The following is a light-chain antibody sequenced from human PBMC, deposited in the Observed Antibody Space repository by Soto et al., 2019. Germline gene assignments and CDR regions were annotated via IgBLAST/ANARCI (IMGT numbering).Light chain of an antibody. V-gene: IGKV3-15*01. J-gene: IGKJ5*01. Sequence: EIVLTQSPGTLSLSPGERATLSCRASQSVSSNYLAWYQQKPGQAPRLLISGASTRATGIAARFSGSGSGREFTLTISSLQSEDSALYYCQQYSNWPTFGQGTRLEIK. CDR2: GAS. CDR3: QQYSNWPT. CDR1: QSVSSN.